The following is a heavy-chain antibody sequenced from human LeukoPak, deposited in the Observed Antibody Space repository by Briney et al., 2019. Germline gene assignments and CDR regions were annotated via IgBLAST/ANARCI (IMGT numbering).Heavy chain of an antibody. V-gene: IGHV1-46*01. CDR1: GYTFTNYY. Sequence: GASVKVSCKASGYTFTNYYMHWVRQAPGQGLECLGLITPSGGSTWYAQKFQGRVTMTRDMSTSTHYMELSSLRSEDTAVYYCARDNSVGDYAWWFNPWGQGTLVTVSS. D-gene: IGHD1-26*01. CDR3: ARDNSVGDYAWWFNP. CDR2: ITPSGGST. J-gene: IGHJ5*02.